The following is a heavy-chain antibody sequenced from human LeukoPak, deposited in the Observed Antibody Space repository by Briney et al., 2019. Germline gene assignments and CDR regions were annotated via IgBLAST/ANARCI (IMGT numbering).Heavy chain of an antibody. D-gene: IGHD3-3*01. CDR3: AKGYRGGFWSGYYFDY. CDR2: ISWNSGSI. CDR1: GFTFDDYA. J-gene: IGHJ4*02. Sequence: GRSLRLSCAASGFTFDDYAMHWVRQAPGKGLEWVSGISWNSGSIGYADSVKGRFTISRDNAKNSLYLQMNSLRAEDTALYYCAKGYRGGFWSGYYFDYWGQGTLATVSS. V-gene: IGHV3-9*01.